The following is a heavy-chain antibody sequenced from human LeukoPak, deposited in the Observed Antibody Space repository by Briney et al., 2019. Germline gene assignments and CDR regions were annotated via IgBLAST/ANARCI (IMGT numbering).Heavy chain of an antibody. CDR3: ATERLGIFEF. CDR2: ISYDGSNE. CDR1: GFTFSSYW. D-gene: IGHD3-3*01. V-gene: IGHV3-30-3*01. J-gene: IGHJ4*02. Sequence: GGSLRLSCAASGFTFSSYWMHWVRQAPGKGLEWVAVISYDGSNEYYADSVKGRFTISRDDAKNSVYLQMNNLRVDDTAVYYCATERLGIFEFWGQGSLVTVSS.